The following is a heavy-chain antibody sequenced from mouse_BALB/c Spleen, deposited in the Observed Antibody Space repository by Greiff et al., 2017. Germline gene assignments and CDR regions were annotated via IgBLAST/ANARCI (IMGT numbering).Heavy chain of an antibody. J-gene: IGHJ3*01. CDR3: ARHDYGYWFAY. Sequence: VKLVESGAELAKPGASVKMSCKASGYTFTSYWMHWVKQRPGQGLEWIGYINPSTGYTDYNQKFKDKATLTADKSSSTAYMQLSSLTSEDSAVYYCARHDYGYWFAYWGQGTLVTVSA. CDR2: INPSTGYT. CDR1: GYTFTSYW. V-gene: IGHV1-7*01. D-gene: IGHD1-2*01.